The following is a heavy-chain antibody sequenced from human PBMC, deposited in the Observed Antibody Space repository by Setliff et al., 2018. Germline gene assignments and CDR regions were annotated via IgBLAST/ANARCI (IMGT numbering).Heavy chain of an antibody. V-gene: IGHV4-39*02. Sequence: ETLSLTGIVAGDSISNSDYYWGWIRQPRGKGLEWIGRVYNTGTTNYNPSLKSRVTLSVSADTSHKSFSLNLFSVTAADTAVYYCVGRDFSGGDSWGHGTLVTVSS. CDR2: VYNTGTT. D-gene: IGHD6-25*01. CDR1: GDSISNSDYY. J-gene: IGHJ5*01. CDR3: VGRDFSGGDS.